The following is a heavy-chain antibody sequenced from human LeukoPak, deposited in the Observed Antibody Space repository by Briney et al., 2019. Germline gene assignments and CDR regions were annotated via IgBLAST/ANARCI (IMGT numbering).Heavy chain of an antibody. CDR1: GFTFSSYA. V-gene: IGHV3-30*04. D-gene: IGHD3-22*01. J-gene: IGHJ4*02. CDR2: ISYDGSNK. CDR3: ARTYYYDSSGSY. Sequence: GGSLRLPCAASGFTFSSYAMHWVRQAPGKGLEWVAVISYDGSNKYYADSVKGRFTISRDNSKNTLYLQMNSLRAEDTAVYYCARTYYYDSSGSYWGQGTLVTVSS.